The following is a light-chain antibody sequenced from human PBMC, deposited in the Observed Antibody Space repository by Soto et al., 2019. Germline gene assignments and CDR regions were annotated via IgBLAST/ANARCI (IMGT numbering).Light chain of an antibody. CDR1: SSNIGSNT. CDR2: SNN. CDR3: AAWDDSLNGLWV. J-gene: IGLJ3*02. Sequence: QAVVTQPPSASGTPGQRVTISCSGSSSNIGSNTVNWYQQLPGTAPKLLIYSNNQRSSGVPDRFSGSKSGTSASLAISGLQSEDEADYYCAAWDDSLNGLWVFGGGTKVTVL. V-gene: IGLV1-44*01.